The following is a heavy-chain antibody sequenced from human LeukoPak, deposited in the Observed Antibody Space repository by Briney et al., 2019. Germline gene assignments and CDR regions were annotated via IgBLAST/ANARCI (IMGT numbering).Heavy chain of an antibody. J-gene: IGHJ4*02. CDR1: GGSISSRSYY. D-gene: IGHD3-22*01. CDR2: IYYSGST. CDR3: ARERDFYDSSGSPSC. V-gene: IGHV4-39*07. Sequence: KPSETLSLTCTVSGGSISSRSYYWGWIRQPPGKGLEWIGTIYYSGSTYYNPSLKSRVTISVDTSKNQFSLKVRSVTAADTAVYYCARERDFYDSSGSPSCWGQGTLVIVSS.